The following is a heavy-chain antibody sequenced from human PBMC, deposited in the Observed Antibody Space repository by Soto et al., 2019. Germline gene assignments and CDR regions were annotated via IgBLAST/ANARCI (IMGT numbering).Heavy chain of an antibody. V-gene: IGHV1-69*01. CDR3: ARGGSGSSWWAYYYYGMDV. CDR1: GGTFSSYA. J-gene: IGHJ6*02. Sequence: QVQLVQSGAEVKKPGSSVKVSCKASGGTFSSYAISWVRQAPGQGLEWMGGIIPIFGTANYAQKFQGRVTITADESTSTAYMEMSSLRSEDTAVYYWARGGSGSSWWAYYYYGMDVWGQGTTVTVSS. CDR2: IIPIFGTA. D-gene: IGHD6-13*01.